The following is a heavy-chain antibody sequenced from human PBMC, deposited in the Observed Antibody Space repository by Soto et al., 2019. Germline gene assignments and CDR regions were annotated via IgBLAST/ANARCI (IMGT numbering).Heavy chain of an antibody. J-gene: IGHJ4*02. CDR2: VHYSGTT. CDR1: GASVSITSYY. V-gene: IGHV4-39*01. D-gene: IGHD3-22*01. CDR3: ASQVKTFYYGSSGYYPDY. Sequence: SETLSLTCTVSGASVSITSYYWGWIRQPPGKGLEWIGTVHYSGTTYYTPSLKSRVTISVDTSKNQLSLKLSSVTAADTAVYYCASQVKTFYYGSSGYYPDYWGQGALVTVS.